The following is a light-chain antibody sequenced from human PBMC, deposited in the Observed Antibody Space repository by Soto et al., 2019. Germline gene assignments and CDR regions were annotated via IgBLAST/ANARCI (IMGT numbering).Light chain of an antibody. J-gene: IGKJ1*01. CDR1: QSIRSG. CDR3: QQYNSLWT. CDR2: KAS. Sequence: DIQMTQSPSTLSASVGDRVTITCRASQSIRSGLAWYQQKPGKAPKLLIYKASSLGSGVPSRFSGSGSGTEFTLTISSLQPDDFATYYCQQYNSLWTFGQGTKVEIK. V-gene: IGKV1-5*03.